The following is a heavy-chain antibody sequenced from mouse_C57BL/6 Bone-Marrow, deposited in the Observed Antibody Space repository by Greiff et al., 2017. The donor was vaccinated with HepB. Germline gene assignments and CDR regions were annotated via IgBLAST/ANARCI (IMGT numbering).Heavy chain of an antibody. CDR1: GFSLTSYG. J-gene: IGHJ4*01. Sequence: QVQLQQSGPGLVQPSQSLSITCTVSGFSLTSYGVHWVRQSPGKGLEWLGVIWSGGSTDYNAAFISRLSISKDNSKSQVFFKMNSLQADDTAIFYCASYYYGSSYGNAMDYWGQGTSVTVSS. CDR3: ASYYYGSSYGNAMDY. D-gene: IGHD1-1*01. CDR2: IWSGGST. V-gene: IGHV2-2*01.